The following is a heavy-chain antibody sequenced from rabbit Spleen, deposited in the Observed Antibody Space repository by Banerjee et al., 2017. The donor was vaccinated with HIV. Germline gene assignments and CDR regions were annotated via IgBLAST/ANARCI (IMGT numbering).Heavy chain of an antibody. CDR1: GFSFSNKAV. D-gene: IGHD8-1*01. J-gene: IGHJ6*01. Sequence: QSLEESGGDLVEPGASLTLTCTASGFSFSNKAVMCWVRQAPGKGLEWIACIDTGSSGFTYSATWAKGRFTCSKTSSTTVTLQMTSLTVADTATYFCARDTGSSFSSYGMDLWGPGTLVTVS. V-gene: IGHV1S40*01. CDR3: ARDTGSSFSSYGMDL. CDR2: IDTGSSGFT.